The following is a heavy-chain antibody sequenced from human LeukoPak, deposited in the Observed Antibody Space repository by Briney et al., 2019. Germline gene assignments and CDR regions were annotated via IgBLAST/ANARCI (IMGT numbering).Heavy chain of an antibody. Sequence: SETLSLTCTVSGGSISSYYWSWIRQPPGKGLEWIGYIYYSGSTNYNPSLKSRVTISVDTSKNQFSLKLTSVTAADTAVYYCARHSTSGWNWFDPWGQGTLVTVSS. CDR1: GGSISSYY. CDR2: IYYSGST. CDR3: ARHSTSGWNWFDP. V-gene: IGHV4-59*08. J-gene: IGHJ5*02. D-gene: IGHD6-19*01.